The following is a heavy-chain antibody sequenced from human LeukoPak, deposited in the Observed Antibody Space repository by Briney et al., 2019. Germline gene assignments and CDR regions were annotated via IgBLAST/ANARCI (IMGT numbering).Heavy chain of an antibody. D-gene: IGHD3-22*01. J-gene: IGHJ4*02. CDR1: GFTFSTYS. CDR2: ISSRSSTI. Sequence: GGSLRLSCAASGFTFSTYSMNWVRQAPGKGLEWVSYISSRSSTIYYADSVKGRFTISRDNAKNSLYLQMNSLRAEDTAVYYCARGSTYYDSSGQVPFDYWGQGTLVTVSS. CDR3: ARGSTYYDSSGQVPFDY. V-gene: IGHV3-48*01.